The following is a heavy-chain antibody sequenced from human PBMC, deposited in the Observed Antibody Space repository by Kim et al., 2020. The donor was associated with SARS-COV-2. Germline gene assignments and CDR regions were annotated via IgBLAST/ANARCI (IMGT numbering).Heavy chain of an antibody. CDR2: INDSGST. CDR3: ASSPLIIAARRGYSR. V-gene: IGHV4-34*01. CDR1: GGSFSGNY. Sequence: SETLSLTCAVYGGSFSGNYWSWIRQPPGKGLEWIAVINDSGSTYYNPSLKSRVTISVDTSKNQFSLKLSSVTAADTAVYYCASSPLIIAARRGYSRWGQGTPVVVAS. J-gene: IGHJ4*02. D-gene: IGHD6-6*01.